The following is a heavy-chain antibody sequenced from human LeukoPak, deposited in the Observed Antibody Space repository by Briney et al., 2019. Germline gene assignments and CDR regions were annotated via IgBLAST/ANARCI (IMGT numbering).Heavy chain of an antibody. J-gene: IGHJ4*02. V-gene: IGHV3-66*02. CDR2: MYSRGSS. Sequence: GGSLRLSCTVSGFTVGNNYMSWVRKTPGKGLEWVALMYSRGSSHYADSVRGRFTISRDSSKNTVYLQMNSLIAEDTAVYYCARGQIVGVQGDFWGQGTLVTVSS. D-gene: IGHD1-26*01. CDR3: ARGQIVGVQGDF. CDR1: GFTVGNNY.